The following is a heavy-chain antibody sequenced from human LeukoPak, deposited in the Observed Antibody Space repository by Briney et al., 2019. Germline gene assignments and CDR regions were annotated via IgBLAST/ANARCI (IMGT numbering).Heavy chain of an antibody. Sequence: PSETLSLTCTVSGGSISSGGYYWSWIRQHPGTGLEWIGYIYYSGSTYYNPSLKSRVTISVDTSKNQFSLKLSSVTAADTAVYYCARVPRYSSGWYRPPFDYWGQGTLVTVSS. CDR2: IYYSGST. CDR1: GGSISSGGYY. J-gene: IGHJ4*02. D-gene: IGHD6-19*01. CDR3: ARVPRYSSGWYRPPFDY. V-gene: IGHV4-31*03.